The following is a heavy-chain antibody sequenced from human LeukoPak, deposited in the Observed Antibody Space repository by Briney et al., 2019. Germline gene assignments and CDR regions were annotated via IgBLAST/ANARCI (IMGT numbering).Heavy chain of an antibody. CDR3: ARGGIVVVPGPYDY. D-gene: IGHD2-2*01. V-gene: IGHV1-18*01. Sequence: ASVKVSCKASGYTFTSYGISWVRQAPGQGLEWMGWISAYNGNTNYAQKFQGRVTMTRDTSTSTVYMELSSLRSEDTAVYYCARGGIVVVPGPYDYWGQGTLVTVSS. CDR1: GYTFTSYG. J-gene: IGHJ4*02. CDR2: ISAYNGNT.